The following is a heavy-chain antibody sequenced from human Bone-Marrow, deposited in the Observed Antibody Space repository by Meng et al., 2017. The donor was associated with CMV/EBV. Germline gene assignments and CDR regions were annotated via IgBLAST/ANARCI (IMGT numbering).Heavy chain of an antibody. J-gene: IGHJ6*02. CDR1: GGTFSSYA. D-gene: IGHD2-15*01. CDR3: ARGYCSGGSCYGYYYGMDV. CDR2: IIPIFGIA. Sequence: SVKVSCKASGGTFSSYAISWVRQAPGQGLEWMGGIIPIFGIANYAQKFQGRVTITTDESTSPAYMELSSLRSEDTAVYYCARGYCSGGSCYGYYYGMDVWGQGTTVTVSS. V-gene: IGHV1-69*05.